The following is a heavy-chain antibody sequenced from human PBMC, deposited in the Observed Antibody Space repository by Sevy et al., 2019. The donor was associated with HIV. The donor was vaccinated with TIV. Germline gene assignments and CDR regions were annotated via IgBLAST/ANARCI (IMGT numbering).Heavy chain of an antibody. CDR3: ARDPPNTYFDGIDV. V-gene: IGHV3-21*01. Sequence: GGSLRLSCAASGFTFSTFSMNWVRQAPGKGLEWVSFISFSSNYIYYADSVKGRFTVSRDNAKNSLYLQMNSLRAEDTAVYYCARDPPNTYFDGIDVWGQGTTVTVSS. CDR2: ISFSSNYI. J-gene: IGHJ6*02. CDR1: GFTFSTFS. D-gene: IGHD3-9*01.